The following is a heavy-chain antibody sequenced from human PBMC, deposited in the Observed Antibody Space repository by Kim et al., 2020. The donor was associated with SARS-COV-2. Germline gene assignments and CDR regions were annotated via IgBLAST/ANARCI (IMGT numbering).Heavy chain of an antibody. Sequence: GGSLRLSCAASGFTFSSYAMSWVRQAPGKGLEWVSTISGSGGSTYYADSVKGRFTISRDNSKNTLYLQMNSLRAEDTAVYYCAKAVAGRDDAFDIWGQGTMVTVFS. J-gene: IGHJ3*02. V-gene: IGHV3-23*01. CDR2: ISGSGGST. D-gene: IGHD6-19*01. CDR1: GFTFSSYA. CDR3: AKAVAGRDDAFDI.